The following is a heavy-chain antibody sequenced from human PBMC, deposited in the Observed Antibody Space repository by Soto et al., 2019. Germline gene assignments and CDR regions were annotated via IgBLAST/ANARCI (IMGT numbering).Heavy chain of an antibody. Sequence: EVQLVESGGGLVQPGGSLKLSCAASGFTFSGSAMHWVRQASGKGLEWVGRIRSKANSYATAYAASVKGRFPISRVDSKNTAFRQMNSVKTEDTSVYYCTRLAARLTTGGWGQGTLVTVSS. CDR1: GFTFSGSA. CDR3: TRLAARLTTGG. CDR2: IRSKANSYAT. D-gene: IGHD4-17*01. V-gene: IGHV3-73*02. J-gene: IGHJ4*02.